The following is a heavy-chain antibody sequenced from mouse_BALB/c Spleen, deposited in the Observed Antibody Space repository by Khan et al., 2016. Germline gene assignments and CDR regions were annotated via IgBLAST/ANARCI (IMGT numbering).Heavy chain of an antibody. J-gene: IGHJ2*01. CDR2: ISSDGTT. D-gene: IGHD1-1*01. V-gene: IGHV5-6-5*01. CDR3: ARGVTTVVDYFDY. Sequence: EVELVESGGGLVKPGGSLKLSCAASGFTFSTYAMSWVRQTPEKRLEWVASISSDGTTYYPDSLKGRFTISRDNARNILYVQMSSLRSEDTAMYYCARGVTTVVDYFDYWGQGTTLTVSS. CDR1: GFTFSTYA.